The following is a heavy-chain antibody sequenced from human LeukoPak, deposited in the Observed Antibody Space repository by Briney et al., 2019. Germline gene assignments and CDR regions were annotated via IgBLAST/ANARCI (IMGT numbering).Heavy chain of an antibody. D-gene: IGHD3-3*01. CDR2: IRYDGSNK. CDR3: AKDGSGEYVYWYYYMDV. V-gene: IGHV3-30*02. J-gene: IGHJ6*03. Sequence: GGSLRLSCAASGFTFSSYGMHWVRQAPGKGLEWVAFIRYDGSNKYYTDSVKGRFTISRDNSKNTLYLQMNSLKTEDTAMYYCAKDGSGEYVYWYYYMDVWGKGTTVTVSS. CDR1: GFTFSSYG.